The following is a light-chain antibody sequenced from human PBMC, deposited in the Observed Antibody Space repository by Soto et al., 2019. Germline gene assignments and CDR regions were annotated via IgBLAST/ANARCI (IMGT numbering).Light chain of an antibody. J-gene: IGLJ1*01. CDR3: SSYTTSSSYV. CDR1: SSNIGAGYD. CDR2: VSR. V-gene: IGLV1-40*01. Sequence: QPVLTQPPSVSGAPGQRVTISCSGSSSNIGAGYDVHWYQQLPGTAPRLLIYVSRNRPSGVPDRFSGSKSGTSASLAITGLQTDDEADYYCSSYTTSSSYVFGAGTKVTVL.